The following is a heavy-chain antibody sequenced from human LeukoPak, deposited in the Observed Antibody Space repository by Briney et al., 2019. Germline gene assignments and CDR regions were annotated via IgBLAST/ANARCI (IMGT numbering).Heavy chain of an antibody. V-gene: IGHV3-30-3*01. CDR2: ISYDGSNK. J-gene: IGHJ3*02. CDR3: ARSGSITMVRDDAFDI. CDR1: GFTFSSYA. Sequence: TGGSLRLSCAASGFTFSSYAMHWVRQAPGKGLEWVAVISYDGSNKYYADSVKGRFTISRDNSKNTLYLQMNSLRAEDTAVYYCARSGSITMVRDDAFDIWGQGTMVTVSS. D-gene: IGHD3-10*01.